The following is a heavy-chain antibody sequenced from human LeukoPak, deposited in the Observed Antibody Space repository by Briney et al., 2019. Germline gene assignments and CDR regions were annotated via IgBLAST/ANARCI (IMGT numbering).Heavy chain of an antibody. CDR2: ISTYNGNT. D-gene: IGHD3-10*01. CDR3: ARDGRGSRSSWFDP. V-gene: IGHV1-18*01. CDR1: GYIFISYG. Sequence: ASVKVSCKASGYIFISYGITWVRQAPGQGLEWMGWISTYNGNTNYAQNLQGRVTMTTDTSTSTVYMELSSLGSDDTAVYYCARDGRGSRSSWFDPWGQGTLVIVSS. J-gene: IGHJ5*02.